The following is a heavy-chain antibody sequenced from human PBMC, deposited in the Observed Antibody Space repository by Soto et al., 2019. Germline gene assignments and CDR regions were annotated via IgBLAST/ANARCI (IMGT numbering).Heavy chain of an antibody. CDR3: ARHRYSGSYYSAFDI. V-gene: IGHV5-51*01. D-gene: IGHD1-26*01. CDR1: GYSFTIYG. CDR2: IYPGDSDT. Sequence: GESLKISGKGSGYSFTIYGIGWVLQRPWKGLEWMGIIYPGDSDTRYSPSFQGQVTISADKSISTAYLQWSSLKASDTAMYYCARHRYSGSYYSAFDIWGQGTMVTVS. J-gene: IGHJ3*02.